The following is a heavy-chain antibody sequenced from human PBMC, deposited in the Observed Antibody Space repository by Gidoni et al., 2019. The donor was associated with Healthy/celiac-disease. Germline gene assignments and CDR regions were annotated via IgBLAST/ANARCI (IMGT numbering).Heavy chain of an antibody. CDR3: ARVMRVKGWSVGMDV. J-gene: IGHJ6*02. CDR2: IKQDGSEK. Sequence: APGKGLEWVANIKQDGSEKYYVDSVKGRFTISRDNAKNSLYLQMNSLRAEDTAVYYCARVMRVKGWSVGMDVWGQGTTVTVSS. V-gene: IGHV3-7*05. D-gene: IGHD3-3*01.